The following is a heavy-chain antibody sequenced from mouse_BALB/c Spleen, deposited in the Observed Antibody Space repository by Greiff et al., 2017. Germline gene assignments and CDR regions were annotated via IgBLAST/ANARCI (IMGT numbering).Heavy chain of an antibody. D-gene: IGHD1-2*01. V-gene: IGHV5-6-5*01. CDR2: ISSGGST. CDR1: GFTFSSYA. Sequence: EVQLVESGGGLVKPGGSLKLSCAASGFTFSSYAMSWVRQTPEKRLEWVASISSGGSTYYPDSVKGRFTISRDNARNILYLQMSSLRSEDTAMYYCARGIHYYGHWYFDVWGAGTTVTVSS. J-gene: IGHJ1*01. CDR3: ARGIHYYGHWYFDV.